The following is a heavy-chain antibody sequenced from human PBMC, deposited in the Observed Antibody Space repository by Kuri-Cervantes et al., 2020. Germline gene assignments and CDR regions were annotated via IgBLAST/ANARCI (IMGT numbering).Heavy chain of an antibody. Sequence: GPLRLSCTVSGGSISSYYWSWIRQPPGKGLEWIGRIYTSGSTNYNPSLKSRVTISVDTSKNQFSLKLSSVTAADTAVYYCARGGYYYDSRVDYWGQGTLVTVSS. J-gene: IGHJ4*02. CDR3: ARGGYYYDSRVDY. D-gene: IGHD3-22*01. CDR1: GGSISSYY. CDR2: IYTSGST. V-gene: IGHV4-4*08.